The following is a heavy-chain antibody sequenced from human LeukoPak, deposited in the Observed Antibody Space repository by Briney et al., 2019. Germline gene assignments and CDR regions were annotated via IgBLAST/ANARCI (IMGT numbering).Heavy chain of an antibody. V-gene: IGHV3-7*01. Sequence: PGGSLRLSCAASGFTFSSYAMSWVRQAPGKGPEWVANINQDGSEKHYVDSVKGRFTISRDNAKNSLFLQMNGLRVEDTAVFYCARDGFVGAADYWGQGTLVTVSS. D-gene: IGHD6-13*01. CDR3: ARDGFVGAADY. J-gene: IGHJ4*02. CDR1: GFTFSSYA. CDR2: INQDGSEK.